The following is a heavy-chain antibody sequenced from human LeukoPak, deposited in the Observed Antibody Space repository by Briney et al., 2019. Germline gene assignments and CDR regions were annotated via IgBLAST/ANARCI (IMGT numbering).Heavy chain of an antibody. CDR1: GFTFSSYN. CDR2: ISSSSSII. Sequence: PGGSLGLSCAASGFTFSSYNMNWVRQAPGKGLEWVSYISSSSSIIYYADSVKGRFTISRDNAKNSLYLQMNSLRDEDTAVYYCARDGFFGGAFTDYYYYGMDVWGQGTTVTVSS. CDR3: ARDGFFGGAFTDYYYYGMDV. V-gene: IGHV3-48*02. D-gene: IGHD3-3*01. J-gene: IGHJ6*02.